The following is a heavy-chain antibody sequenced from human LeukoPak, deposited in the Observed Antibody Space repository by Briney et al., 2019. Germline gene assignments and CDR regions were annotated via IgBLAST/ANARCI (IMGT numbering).Heavy chain of an antibody. J-gene: IGHJ4*02. V-gene: IGHV3-15*01. CDR3: ITTTFYYGGKGY. CDR1: GFTFTNAW. D-gene: IGHD4-23*01. Sequence: GGSLRLSCAASGFTFTNAWMSWVRQAPGKGLEWVGRIKSQSGGGTIDYAAPVKGRFTISRDDSKNTLYVQMNSLKIEDTAVYYCITTTFYYGGKGYWGQGTLVTVSS. CDR2: IKSQSGGGTI.